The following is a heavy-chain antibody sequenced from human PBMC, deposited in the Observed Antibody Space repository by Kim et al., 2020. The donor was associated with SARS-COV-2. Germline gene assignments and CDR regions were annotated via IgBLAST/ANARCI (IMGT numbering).Heavy chain of an antibody. V-gene: IGHV1-3*01. J-gene: IGHJ4*02. Sequence: QKFQGRVTITRDTSASTAYMELSSLRSEDTAVYYCARSGSGSYYKGPFDYWGQGTLVTVSS. D-gene: IGHD3-10*01. CDR3: ARSGSGSYYKGPFDY.